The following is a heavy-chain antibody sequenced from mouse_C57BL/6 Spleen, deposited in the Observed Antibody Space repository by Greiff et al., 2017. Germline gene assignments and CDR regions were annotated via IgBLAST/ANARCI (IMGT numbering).Heavy chain of an antibody. Sequence: VQLQPSGPELVKPGDSVKISCKASGYSFTGYFMNWVMQSHGKSLEWIGRINPYNGDTFYNQKFKGKATLTVEKSSSPSYMQLSSLTSEDSAVYYCARTEFITTVVATGDYWGQGTSVTVSS. D-gene: IGHD1-1*01. CDR2: INPYNGDT. CDR1: GYSFTGYF. V-gene: IGHV1-20*01. CDR3: ARTEFITTVVATGDY. J-gene: IGHJ4*01.